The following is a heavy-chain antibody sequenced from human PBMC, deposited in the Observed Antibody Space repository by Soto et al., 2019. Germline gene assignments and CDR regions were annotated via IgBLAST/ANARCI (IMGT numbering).Heavy chain of an antibody. CDR2: IYYNGNT. V-gene: IGHV4-59*01. D-gene: IGHD6-13*01. Sequence: PSETLSLTCTVSGGSISSYYWSWIRQPPGKGLEWIGYIYYNGNTDYNPSLKSRVTISLDTSKNQSSLKLTSLTAADTAVYYFARANRDSSSWNHDAFDIWGQGTMVTVSS. CDR3: ARANRDSSSWNHDAFDI. CDR1: GGSISSYY. J-gene: IGHJ3*02.